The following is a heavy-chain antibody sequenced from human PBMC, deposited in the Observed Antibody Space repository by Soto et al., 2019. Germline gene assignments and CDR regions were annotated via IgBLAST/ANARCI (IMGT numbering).Heavy chain of an antibody. CDR1: GFSLSTSGVG. CDR2: IFWDDDK. CDR3: AHLPWKQLWPRAPVVN. Sequence: QITLKESGPTLVKPTQTLTLTCTFSGFSLSTSGVGVGWIRQPPGKALEWLGIIFWDDDKRYRPSLKSRLTITKDTAKNLLVLTMTNMDPVDTATYYCAHLPWKQLWPRAPVVNWGQGTPVTVSS. V-gene: IGHV2-5*02. J-gene: IGHJ4*02. D-gene: IGHD5-18*01.